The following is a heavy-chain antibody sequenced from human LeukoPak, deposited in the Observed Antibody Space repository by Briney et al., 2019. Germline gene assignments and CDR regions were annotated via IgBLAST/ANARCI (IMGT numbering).Heavy chain of an antibody. J-gene: IGHJ4*02. D-gene: IGHD3-9*01. CDR1: GFTFSSYS. CDR3: ARDYDILAPLDY. Sequence: GGSLRLSCAASGFTFSSYSMNWVRQAPGKGLEWVSSISSSSSYIYYADSVKGRFTISRDNAKNSLYLQMNSLRAEDTAVYYCARDYDILAPLDYWGQGTLVTVSS. V-gene: IGHV3-21*01. CDR2: ISSSSSYI.